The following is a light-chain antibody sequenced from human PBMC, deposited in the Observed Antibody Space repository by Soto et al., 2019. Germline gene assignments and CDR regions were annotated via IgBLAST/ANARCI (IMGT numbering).Light chain of an antibody. CDR2: GAS. CDR1: QSVSSN. Sequence: EIVMTQSPATLSVSPGERATLSCTSSQSVSSNFAWYQQKPGQAPRLLIYGASTRATGIPDRFSGSGSGTDFTLTISRLEPEDFAVYYCQQYGSSPLWTFGQGTKVDIK. V-gene: IGKV3-20*01. CDR3: QQYGSSPLWT. J-gene: IGKJ1*01.